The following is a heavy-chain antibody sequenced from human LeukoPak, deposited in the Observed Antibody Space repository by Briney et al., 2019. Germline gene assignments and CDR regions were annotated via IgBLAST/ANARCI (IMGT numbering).Heavy chain of an antibody. CDR1: GYTFTGYY. D-gene: IGHD3-10*01. J-gene: IGHJ4*02. Sequence: ASVKVSCKASGYTFTGYYMHWVRQAPGQGLEWMGRINPNSGGTNYAQKFQARVTMTLDTSISTAYMELSRLRSDDTAVYYCARLYGSGSYDYWGQGTLVTVSS. CDR2: INPNSGGT. CDR3: ARLYGSGSYDY. V-gene: IGHV1-2*06.